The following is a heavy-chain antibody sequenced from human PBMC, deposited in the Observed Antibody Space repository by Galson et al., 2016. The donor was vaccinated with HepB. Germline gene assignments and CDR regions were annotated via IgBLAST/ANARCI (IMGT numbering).Heavy chain of an antibody. CDR3: AMHYDSRGFSDSVYAFDI. CDR1: GYTFTSYY. Sequence: SVKVSCKASGYTFTSYYMTWVRQVPGQGLEFMGTINPSESATTYAQNFQGRVTMTRDTSTSTVYMDLSSLRSEDTAVYYCAMHYDSRGFSDSVYAFDIWGQGTTVTVSA. V-gene: IGHV1-46*01. CDR2: INPSESAT. D-gene: IGHD3-22*01. J-gene: IGHJ3*02.